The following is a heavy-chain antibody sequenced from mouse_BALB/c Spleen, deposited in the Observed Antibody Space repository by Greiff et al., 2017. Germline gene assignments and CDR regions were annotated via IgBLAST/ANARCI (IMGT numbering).Heavy chain of an antibody. V-gene: IGHV2-2*02. CDR1: GFSLTSYG. J-gene: IGHJ4*01. CDR3: ARKRSPRAMDY. Sequence: QVQLLQSGPGLVQPSQSLSITCTVSGFSLTSYGVHWVRQSPGKGLEWLGVICSGGSTDYNAAVISRLSISKDNSKSHVFFKMNSLQANDTAIYYCARKRSPRAMDYWGQGTSVTVSS. CDR2: ICSGGST.